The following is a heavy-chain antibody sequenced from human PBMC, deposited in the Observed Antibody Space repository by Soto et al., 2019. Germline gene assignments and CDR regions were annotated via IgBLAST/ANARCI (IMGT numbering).Heavy chain of an antibody. CDR3: ARGKGMEENYYYYGLDI. CDR1: VYTFSTHA. V-gene: IGHV1-3*01. J-gene: IGHJ6*02. D-gene: IGHD1-1*01. CDR2: INGGTGQT. Sequence: ASVKFSCKASVYTFSTHAMHWVRQAPGQSLEWMGWINGGTGQTKHSHRFQDRVTITRDTSASTAYMELSSLRSEDTAVYYCARGKGMEENYYYYGLDIWGQGTTVTVSS.